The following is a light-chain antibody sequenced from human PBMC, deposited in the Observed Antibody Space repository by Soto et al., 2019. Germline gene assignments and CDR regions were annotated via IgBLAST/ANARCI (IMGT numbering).Light chain of an antibody. CDR1: ALAKQY. CDR3: QSADSNPLVIGSGNDRLV. CDR2: KDS. V-gene: IGLV3-25*03. Sequence: SYELTQPPSVSMSPGQTARITCSGDALAKQYTHWYQLKPGQAPVLVIYKDSERPSGIPVRFSGSSSGTTVMLTISGVQAEDEADYYCQSADSNPLVIGSGNDRLVFGGGTKLTVL. J-gene: IGLJ2*01.